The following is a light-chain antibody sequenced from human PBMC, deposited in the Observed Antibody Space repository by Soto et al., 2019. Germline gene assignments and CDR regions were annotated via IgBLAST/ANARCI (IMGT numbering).Light chain of an antibody. CDR3: QQYSISPYT. CDR1: QTISNW. Sequence: DIQMTRSPSTLSASVGDRVTITCRASQTISNWLAWYQQKPGEAPKLLIYDASSLRSGVPSRFSGSGFATDFTLTISSLQPDDFATYYCQQYSISPYTFGQGTKLEIK. V-gene: IGKV1-5*01. J-gene: IGKJ2*01. CDR2: DAS.